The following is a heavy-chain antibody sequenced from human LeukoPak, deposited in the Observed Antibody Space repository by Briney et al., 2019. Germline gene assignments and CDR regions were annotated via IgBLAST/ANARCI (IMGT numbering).Heavy chain of an antibody. V-gene: IGHV4-39*07. CDR3: ARAPRSGSYSAIDY. D-gene: IGHD1-26*01. CDR1: GGSISSSSYY. CDR2: IYYSGST. Sequence: SETLSLTCTVSGGSISSSSYYWGWIRQPPGKGLEWIGSIYYSGSTYYNPSLKSRVTISVDTSKNQFSLKLSSVTAADTAVYYCARAPRSGSYSAIDYWGQGTLVTVSS. J-gene: IGHJ4*02.